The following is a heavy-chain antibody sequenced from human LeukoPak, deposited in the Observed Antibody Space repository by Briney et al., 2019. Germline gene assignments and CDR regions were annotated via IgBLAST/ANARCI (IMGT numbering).Heavy chain of an antibody. CDR1: GGSISSSSYY. CDR3: ARTMIVPRSYFDY. V-gene: IGHV4-39*01. Sequence: PSETLSLTCTVSGGSISSSSYYWGWIRQPPGKGLEWIGSIHYSGSTYYNPSLKSRVTISVDTSKNQFSLKLSSVSAADTAVYYCARTMIVPRSYFDYWGQGTLVTVSS. D-gene: IGHD3-22*01. CDR2: IHYSGST. J-gene: IGHJ4*02.